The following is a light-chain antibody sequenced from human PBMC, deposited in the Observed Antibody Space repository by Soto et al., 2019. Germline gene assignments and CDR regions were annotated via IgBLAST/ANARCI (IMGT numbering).Light chain of an antibody. CDR2: EVS. CDR3: SSYTSDMTQV. CDR1: SSDVGAYYY. V-gene: IGLV2-14*03. J-gene: IGLJ3*02. Sequence: QSALTQPASVSGSPGQSITISCTGTSSDVGAYYYVSWYRQHPGTAPKLMIYEVSNRPSGVSNRFSGSKSGNTASLTISGLQAEDEAHYYCSSYTSDMTQVFDGGTKVTVL.